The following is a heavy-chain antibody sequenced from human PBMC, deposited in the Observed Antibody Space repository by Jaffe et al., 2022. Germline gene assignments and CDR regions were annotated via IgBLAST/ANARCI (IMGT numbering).Heavy chain of an antibody. D-gene: IGHD6-13*01. J-gene: IGHJ4*02. CDR1: GFTFDDYA. CDR3: AKDRGSSWTHIDY. Sequence: EVQLVESGGGLVQPGRSLRLSCAASGFTFDDYAMHWVRQAPGKGLEWVSGISWNSGSIGYADSVKGRFTISRDNAKNSLYLQMNSLRAEDTALYYCAKDRGSSWTHIDYWGQGTLVTVSS. CDR2: ISWNSGSI. V-gene: IGHV3-9*01.